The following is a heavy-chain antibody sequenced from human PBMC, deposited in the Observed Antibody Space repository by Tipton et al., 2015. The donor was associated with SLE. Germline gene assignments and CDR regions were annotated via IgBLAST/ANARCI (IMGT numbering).Heavy chain of an antibody. CDR2: IYASGST. CDR3: ARVGHGFDDSGYNSHYYYYMDV. V-gene: IGHV4-4*07. Sequence: TLSLTCAVSGGSLSSYYWSWIRQPAGKGLEWIGRIYASGSTEYNPSLKSRVTISVDPSKNQFSLRLTSLTAADTAVYYCARVGHGFDDSGYNSHYYYYMDVWGKGTTVTVSS. CDR1: GGSLSSYY. J-gene: IGHJ6*03. D-gene: IGHD3-22*01.